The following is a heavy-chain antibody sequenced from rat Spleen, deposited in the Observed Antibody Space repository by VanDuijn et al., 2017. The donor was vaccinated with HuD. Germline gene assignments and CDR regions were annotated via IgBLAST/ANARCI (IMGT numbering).Heavy chain of an antibody. D-gene: IGHD4-4*01. V-gene: IGHV5-7*01. CDR1: GFTFSDYY. Sequence: EVQLVESGGGLVQPGRSLKLSCTASGFTFSDYYMAWVRQAPTKGLEWVATISYDGNKTYYRDSVKGRFTISRDNARRTLNLHMDSLRSEDTAIYYCTRRGYLSDWYFDFWGPGTMITVSS. CDR2: ISYDGNKT. J-gene: IGHJ1*01. CDR3: TRRGYLSDWYFDF.